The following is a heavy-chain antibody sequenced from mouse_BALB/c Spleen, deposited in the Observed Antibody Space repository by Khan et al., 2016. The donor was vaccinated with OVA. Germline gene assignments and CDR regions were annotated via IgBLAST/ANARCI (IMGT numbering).Heavy chain of an antibody. CDR2: IFPGDGGT. V-gene: IGHV1-85*01. CDR3: AGGGYGGFAY. Sequence: QVQLQQSGAELVKPGASVKLSCKASGYTFTSYDINWVRQRPEQGLEWIGWIFPGDGGTKYNEKFKDKATMTTDKSSSTAYMQLSRLPSEDSAVYFSAGGGYGGFAYWGQGTLVTVSA. J-gene: IGHJ3*01. CDR1: GYTFTSYD. D-gene: IGHD2-14*01.